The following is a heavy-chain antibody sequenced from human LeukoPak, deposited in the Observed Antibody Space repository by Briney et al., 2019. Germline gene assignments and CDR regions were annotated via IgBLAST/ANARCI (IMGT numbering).Heavy chain of an antibody. D-gene: IGHD6-19*01. CDR2: IYYSGST. Sequence: PSETLSLTCTVSGGSISSYYWSWIRQPPGKGLEWIGYIYYSGSTNYNPSLKSRVTISVDTSKNQFSLKLSSVTAADTAVYYCARGRAVAGRGFAFDIWGQGTMVTVSS. J-gene: IGHJ3*02. CDR3: ARGRAVAGRGFAFDI. V-gene: IGHV4-59*01. CDR1: GGSISSYY.